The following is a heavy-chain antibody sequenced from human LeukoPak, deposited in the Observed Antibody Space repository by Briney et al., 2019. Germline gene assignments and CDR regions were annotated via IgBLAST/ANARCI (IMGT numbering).Heavy chain of an antibody. CDR3: ARKGSSGYSAFDI. Sequence: QIGGSMRLSCAASGLAFSAYKMHWVRQAPRKGLVWVSRISTDGYTTDYADFVQGRFTASRDNTKNTWSLEMNSLRAEDTAVYYCARKGSSGYSAFDIWGQGTMVTVSS. V-gene: IGHV3-74*01. D-gene: IGHD3-22*01. CDR2: ISTDGYTT. J-gene: IGHJ3*02. CDR1: GLAFSAYK.